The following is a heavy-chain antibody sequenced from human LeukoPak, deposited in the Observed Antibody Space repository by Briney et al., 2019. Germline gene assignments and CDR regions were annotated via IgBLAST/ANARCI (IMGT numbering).Heavy chain of an antibody. CDR1: GGSISSSSYY. CDR3: ARGADGYNFFDY. V-gene: IGHV4-39*07. CDR2: IYYSGST. Sequence: SETLSLTCTVSGGSISSSSYYWGWIRQPPGKGLEWIGTIYYSGSTYYNSSLKSRVTISVDTSKNQFSLKLTSVTAADTAVYYCARGADGYNFFDYWGQGTLVTVSS. J-gene: IGHJ4*02. D-gene: IGHD5-24*01.